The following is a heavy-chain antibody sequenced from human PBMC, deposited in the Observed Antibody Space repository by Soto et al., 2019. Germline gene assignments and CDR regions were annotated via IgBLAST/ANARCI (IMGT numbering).Heavy chain of an antibody. CDR3: ANTATGWFTAFAI. Sequence: EVQLLESGGGLVQPGGSLRLSCAASGFTFSSYAMSWVRQAPGKGLEWVSAISGSGGTTYYADSVKGRFTFSRDNSKNTLFLQMNSLRAYDTPVYYCANTATGWFTAFAIWGQGTMVTVSS. CDR1: GFTFSSYA. V-gene: IGHV3-23*01. CDR2: ISGSGGTT. J-gene: IGHJ3*02. D-gene: IGHD6-19*01.